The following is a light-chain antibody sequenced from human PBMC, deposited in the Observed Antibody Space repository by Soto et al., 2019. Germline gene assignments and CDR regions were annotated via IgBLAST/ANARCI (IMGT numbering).Light chain of an antibody. CDR1: NSTIGTCFD. V-gene: IGLV1-40*01. CDR3: QSSDSGRFGWI. CDR2: GTS. Sequence: QSALTQPPSVSGAPGQRVTISCTGNNSTIGTCFDVPWYRHFPGAAPKLLLSGTSHRPSGVPDRFSGSKSGTSASLAITGLLADDEAAYYCQSSDSGRFGWIFGTGTKLTVL. J-gene: IGLJ1*01.